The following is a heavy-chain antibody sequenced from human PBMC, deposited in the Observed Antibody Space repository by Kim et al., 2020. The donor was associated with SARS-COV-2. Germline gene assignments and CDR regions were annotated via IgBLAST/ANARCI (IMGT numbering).Heavy chain of an antibody. CDR1: GFTFSDYY. CDR3: VGYYYDSSGYYYVGVGGMDV. V-gene: IGHV3-11*01. D-gene: IGHD3-22*01. Sequence: GSLRLSCVASGFTFSDYYMSWIRQAPWKGLEWVSYITSSGTTIYYADSVKGRFTISRDNAKNSLSLQMNSLRAEDTAVYYCVGYYYDSSGYYYVGVGGMDVWGQGTTVTISS. CDR2: ITSSGTTI. J-gene: IGHJ6*02.